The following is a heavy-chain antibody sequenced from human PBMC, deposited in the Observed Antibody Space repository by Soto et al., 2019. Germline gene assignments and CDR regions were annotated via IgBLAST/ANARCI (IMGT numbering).Heavy chain of an antibody. Sequence: ASVKVSCKASGYTFTSYDINWVRQATGQGLEWMGWMNPNSGNTGYAQKFQGRVTMTRNTSISTAYMELSSLRSEDTAVYYCASWQLQGGYYYYYGMDVWGQGTTVTAP. V-gene: IGHV1-8*01. D-gene: IGHD6-6*01. CDR1: GYTFTSYD. CDR3: ASWQLQGGYYYYYGMDV. CDR2: MNPNSGNT. J-gene: IGHJ6*02.